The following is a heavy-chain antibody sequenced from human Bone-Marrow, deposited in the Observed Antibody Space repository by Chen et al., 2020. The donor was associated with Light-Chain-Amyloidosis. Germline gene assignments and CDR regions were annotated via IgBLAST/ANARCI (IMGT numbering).Heavy chain of an antibody. Sequence: EVQLVEYGGGLVQPGGCLRLSCAASGFSFSSYWMHWVRQAPGKGLVWVSRINTDGSTTTYADSVRGRFTISRDNAKNTLFLQMSSLRAEDTAIYYCVYDSHREAAFDIWGQGTMVTVSS. D-gene: IGHD3-22*01. CDR3: VYDSHREAAFDI. V-gene: IGHV3-74*02. CDR1: GFSFSSYW. CDR2: INTDGSTT. J-gene: IGHJ3*02.